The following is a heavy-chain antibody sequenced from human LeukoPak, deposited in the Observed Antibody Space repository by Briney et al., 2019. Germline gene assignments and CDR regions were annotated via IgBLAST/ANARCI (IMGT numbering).Heavy chain of an antibody. CDR3: ARAGWIITSGIDY. D-gene: IGHD3-10*01. CDR2: IYHTGST. J-gene: IGHJ4*02. CDR1: GGSISRGYY. V-gene: IGHV4-38-2*02. Sequence: SETLSLTCTVSGGSISRGYYWAWIRQPPGKGLEWIVTIYHTGSTYYPPSLGSRVTISVDTSKNEFSLNLNSVTAADTAVYYCARAGWIITSGIDYWGQGALVTVSS.